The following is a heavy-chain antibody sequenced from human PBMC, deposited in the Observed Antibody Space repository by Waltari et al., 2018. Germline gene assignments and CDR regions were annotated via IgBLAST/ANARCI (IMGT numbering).Heavy chain of an antibody. V-gene: IGHV2-5*01. CDR2: IYWNDDK. J-gene: IGHJ4*02. Sequence: QITLKESGPTLVKPTQTLTLTCTFSGFSLSTSGVGVGWIRQPPGKALEWLALIYWNDDKRYSPSLKSRLTITKDTSKNQLVLTMTNMDPVDTATYYCAHSYSGSYYVSYYFDYWGQGTLVTVSS. D-gene: IGHD1-26*01. CDR3: AHSYSGSYYVSYYFDY. CDR1: GFSLSTSGVG.